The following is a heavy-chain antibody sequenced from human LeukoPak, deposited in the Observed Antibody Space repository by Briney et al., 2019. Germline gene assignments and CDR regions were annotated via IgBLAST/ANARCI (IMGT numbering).Heavy chain of an antibody. CDR3: ARDGEDIVVVPAAI. Sequence: SETLSLTCTVSGGSISSYYWSWIRQPAGKGLEWIGRIYTSGSTNYNPSLKSRVTISVDTSKNQFSLKLSSVTAADTAVYYCARDGEDIVVVPAAIWGQGTLVTVSS. CDR1: GGSISSYY. J-gene: IGHJ4*02. V-gene: IGHV4-4*07. CDR2: IYTSGST. D-gene: IGHD2-2*01.